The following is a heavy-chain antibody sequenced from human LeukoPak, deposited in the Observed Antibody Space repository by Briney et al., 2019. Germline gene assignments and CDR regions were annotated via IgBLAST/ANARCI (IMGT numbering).Heavy chain of an antibody. Sequence: XVSCXXXGGTXXXYAISWVRQAPGQGLEWMGGIIPIFGTANYAQKFQGRVTITADESTSTAYMELSSLRSEDTAVYYCARDPLEYYYDSSGYYYWGQGTLVTVSS. D-gene: IGHD3-22*01. CDR1: GGTXXXYA. CDR2: IIPIFGTA. J-gene: IGHJ4*02. CDR3: ARDPLEYYYDSSGYYY. V-gene: IGHV1-69*01.